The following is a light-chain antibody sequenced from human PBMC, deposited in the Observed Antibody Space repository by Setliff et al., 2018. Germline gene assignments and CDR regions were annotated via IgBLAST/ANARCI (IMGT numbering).Light chain of an antibody. J-gene: IGLJ1*01. V-gene: IGLV2-8*01. CDR3: SAYAGSNNWGV. CDR2: EVN. CDR1: SSDVGGYDY. Sequence: QPALTQPPSASGSPGQSVTISCTGSSSDVGGYDYVSWYQQHPGKVPKLMIYEVNRRPSGVPDRFSGSKSGNTASLTVSGLQAEDEADYYCSAYAGSNNWGVFGTGTKGTVL.